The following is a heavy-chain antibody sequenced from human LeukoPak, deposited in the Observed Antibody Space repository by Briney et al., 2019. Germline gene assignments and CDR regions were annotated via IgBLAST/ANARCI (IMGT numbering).Heavy chain of an antibody. CDR2: ISSSGNSI. Sequence: GGSLRLSCAASGFTFSSYEMNWVRQAPGKGLEWISYISSSGNSIYYADSVKGRFTISRDNAKNSLYLQMNSLRAEDTAVYYCAKLGSSGYFQHWGQGTLVTVSS. D-gene: IGHD3-22*01. J-gene: IGHJ1*01. CDR1: GFTFSSYE. CDR3: AKLGSSGYFQH. V-gene: IGHV3-48*03.